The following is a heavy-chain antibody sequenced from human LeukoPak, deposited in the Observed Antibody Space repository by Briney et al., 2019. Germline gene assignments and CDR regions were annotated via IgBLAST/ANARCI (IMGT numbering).Heavy chain of an antibody. Sequence: ASVKVSCKASGYSFSNYGIGWAQQAPGQGLEWMGWISTYTDDIKYAENLQGRLTMTTDTPTSTAYMELRSLRSDDTAVYYCARGEYSISHFGYWGQGTQVVVSS. CDR2: ISTYTDDI. CDR3: ARGEYSISHFGY. D-gene: IGHD6-6*01. J-gene: IGHJ4*02. CDR1: GYSFSNYG. V-gene: IGHV1-18*01.